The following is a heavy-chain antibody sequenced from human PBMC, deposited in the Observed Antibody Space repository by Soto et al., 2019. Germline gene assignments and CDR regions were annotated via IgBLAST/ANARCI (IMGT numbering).Heavy chain of an antibody. V-gene: IGHV4-4*02. D-gene: IGHD6-13*01. CDR3: ARGERQQQRDS. CDR2: IYHSGST. CDR1: GDSINSDNW. J-gene: IGHJ4*02. Sequence: QVQLQESGPGLVKPSGTLSLTCAVSGDSINSDNWWSWVRQPPGKGLEWIGEIYHSGSTRYNPSLKSRVVISVDKSKNQFFLKVTSVTAADTAVYFCARGERQQQRDSWGQGTLVTVSS.